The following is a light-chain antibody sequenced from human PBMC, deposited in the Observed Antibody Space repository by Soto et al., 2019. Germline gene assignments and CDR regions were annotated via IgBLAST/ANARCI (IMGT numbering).Light chain of an antibody. CDR1: SSDVGAYNS. Sequence: QAVVTQPASVSGSPGQSFTISCTGTSSDVGAYNSVSWYQQHPDKAPKLIIFSVTSRTSGLSDRFSGSKSDNTASLTISGLRTEDEADYYCSSATSSSTYLFGTGTKLTVL. J-gene: IGLJ1*01. CDR2: SVT. CDR3: SSATSSSTYL. V-gene: IGLV2-14*03.